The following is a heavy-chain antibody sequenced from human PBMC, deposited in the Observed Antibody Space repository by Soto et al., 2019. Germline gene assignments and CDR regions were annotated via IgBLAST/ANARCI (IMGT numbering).Heavy chain of an antibody. CDR1: GYTLTSYD. D-gene: IGHD3-10*01. Sequence: QVQLVQSGAEVKKPGASVKVSCKASGYTLTSYDINWVRQATGQGLEWMGWMNPNSGDRGYAQKFQGRVTMTGKTSMSTAYMELLILRSEETAVYYCARGARFGECGNFEYGLAVWGKGTTVTVSS. CDR2: MNPNSGDR. V-gene: IGHV1-8*01. CDR3: ARGARFGECGNFEYGLAV. J-gene: IGHJ6*04.